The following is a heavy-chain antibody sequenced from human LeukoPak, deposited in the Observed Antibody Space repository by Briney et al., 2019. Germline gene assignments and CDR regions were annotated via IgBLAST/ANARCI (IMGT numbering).Heavy chain of an antibody. CDR1: GFTFSSYS. D-gene: IGHD3-10*01. CDR3: ARRLSGSYLDY. V-gene: IGHV3-48*02. CDR2: ITSRSTI. Sequence: GGSLRPSCAASGFTFSSYSMNWVRQAPGKGLEWVSYITSRSTIYYADSVRGRFTISRDNVKNSLYLEMSSLRDDDTAVYYCARRLSGSYLDYWGQGTLVTVSS. J-gene: IGHJ4*02.